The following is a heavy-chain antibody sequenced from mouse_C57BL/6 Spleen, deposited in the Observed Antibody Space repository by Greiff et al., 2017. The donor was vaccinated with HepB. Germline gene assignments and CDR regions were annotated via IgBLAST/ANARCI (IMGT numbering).Heavy chain of an antibody. J-gene: IGHJ4*01. CDR3: AADYSSSLGYAMDY. V-gene: IGHV1-72*01. CDR1: GYTFTSYW. D-gene: IGHD1-1*01. Sequence: QVQLQQPGAELVKPGASVKLSCKASGYTFTSYWMHWVKQRPGRGLEWIGRIDPNSGGTKYNEKFKSKATLTVDKPSSTAYMQLSSLTSEDSAVYYCAADYSSSLGYAMDYWGQGTSVTVSS. CDR2: IDPNSGGT.